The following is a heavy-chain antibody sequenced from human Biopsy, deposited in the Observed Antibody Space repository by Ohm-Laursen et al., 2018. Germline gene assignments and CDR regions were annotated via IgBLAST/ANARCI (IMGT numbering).Heavy chain of an antibody. J-gene: IGHJ4*02. D-gene: IGHD6-19*01. CDR2: ISSSGSTI. Sequence: SLRLSCSASGLTFSSYEMNWVRQAPGKGLEWVLYISSSGSTIHYADSVKGRFTISRDNAKNSLYLQMNSLRAEDTAVYYCARDYPSYSSVWYREPIIHCWGQGTLVTVSS. CDR1: GLTFSSYE. V-gene: IGHV3-48*03. CDR3: ARDYPSYSSVWYREPIIHC.